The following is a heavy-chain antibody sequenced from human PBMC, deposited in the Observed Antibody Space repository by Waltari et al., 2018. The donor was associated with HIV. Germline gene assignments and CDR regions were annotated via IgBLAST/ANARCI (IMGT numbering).Heavy chain of an antibody. CDR2: IYPGDSDT. CDR1: GYNFTNSW. Sequence: EVQLVQSGAEVNTPGESLKISCTGSGYNFTNSWIGWVRQMLGKGLEWMGIIYPGDSDTTYSPSFQGQVTISADKSISTAYLQWSSLKASDTAMYYCARQVRGAAAGRTLGYFYSYGLDVWGQGITVTVSS. V-gene: IGHV5-51*01. D-gene: IGHD6-13*01. CDR3: ARQVRGAAAGRTLGYFYSYGLDV. J-gene: IGHJ6*02.